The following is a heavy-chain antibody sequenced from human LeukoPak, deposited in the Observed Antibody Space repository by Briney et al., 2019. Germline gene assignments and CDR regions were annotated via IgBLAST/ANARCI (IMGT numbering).Heavy chain of an antibody. CDR2: LSGSGGAT. V-gene: IGHV3-23*01. Sequence: GGSLRLSCAAAGFSFRSYSMNWVRQAPGKGLEWVSVLSGSGGATYYADSVKGRFTISRDNSKNTLYLQMNSLRAEDTAVYYCAKASGYGGNSANFDYWGQGTLVTVSS. CDR3: AKASGYGGNSANFDY. D-gene: IGHD4-23*01. CDR1: GFSFRSYS. J-gene: IGHJ4*02.